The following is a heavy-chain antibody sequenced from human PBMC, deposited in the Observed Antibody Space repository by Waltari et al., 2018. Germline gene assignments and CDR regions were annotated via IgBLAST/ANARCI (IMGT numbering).Heavy chain of an antibody. CDR1: GRRFSTSW. D-gene: IGHD6-13*01. CDR2: IKQDGSEK. J-gene: IGHJ4*02. V-gene: IGHV3-7*01. Sequence: EVQLVESGGGLAQPGGSLRLSCAASGRRFSTSWMTWVRQASGKGPEWVAKIKQDGSEKYYMDSVKGRFTISRDNAKNSLYLQMNNLRVEDTAVYYCTRGGRDSSWYWRDWGQGTLVTVSS. CDR3: TRGGRDSSWYWRD.